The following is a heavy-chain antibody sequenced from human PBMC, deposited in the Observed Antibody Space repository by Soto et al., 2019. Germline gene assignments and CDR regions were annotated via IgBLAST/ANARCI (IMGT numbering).Heavy chain of an antibody. J-gene: IGHJ5*02. CDR3: AKEVWDNWFDP. V-gene: IGHV4-4*02. D-gene: IGHD7-27*01. CDR1: GGSISSTNC. CDR2: INHSGST. Sequence: QVQLQESGPGLVKPSGTLSLTCAVSGGSISSTNCWSWVSQPPGKGLEWIGEINHSGSTDYNPTLQSRVTISVDRSKNQFSLNLRSVTAADTAMYYCAKEVWDNWFDPWGQGTLVTVST.